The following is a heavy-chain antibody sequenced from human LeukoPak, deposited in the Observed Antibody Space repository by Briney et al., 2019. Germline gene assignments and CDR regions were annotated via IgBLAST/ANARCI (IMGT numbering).Heavy chain of an antibody. Sequence: GGSLRLSCAASGFTFSTYGINWVRQAPGKGLEWVPCISSGSSYIYYADSVKGRFTISRDNSKNTLYLQMNSLIPEDTAVYYCAKDQRPGDFWSGCPDYWGQGTLVTVSS. CDR2: ISSGSSYI. D-gene: IGHD3-3*01. CDR3: AKDQRPGDFWSGCPDY. V-gene: IGHV3-21*01. J-gene: IGHJ4*02. CDR1: GFTFSTYG.